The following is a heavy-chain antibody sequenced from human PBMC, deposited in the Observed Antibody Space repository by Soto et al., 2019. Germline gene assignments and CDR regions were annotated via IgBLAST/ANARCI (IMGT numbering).Heavy chain of an antibody. V-gene: IGHV1-69*12. D-gene: IGHD5-18*01. CDR1: GGTFSSYA. CDR3: ARAPGDTAMNLAYYGMDV. Sequence: QVRLVQSGAEVKKPGSSVKVSCKASGGTFSSYAISWVRQAPGQGLEWMGGIIPIFGTANYAQKFQGRVTITADESTSTAYMELSSLRSEDTAVYYCARAPGDTAMNLAYYGMDVWGQGTTVTVSS. J-gene: IGHJ6*02. CDR2: IIPIFGTA.